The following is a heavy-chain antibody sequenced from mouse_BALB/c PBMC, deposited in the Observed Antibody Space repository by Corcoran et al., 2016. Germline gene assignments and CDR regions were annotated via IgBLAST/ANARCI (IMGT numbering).Heavy chain of an antibody. CDR1: GYTFTNYG. J-gene: IGHJ1*01. Sequence: QIQLVQSGPELKKPGETVKISCKASGYTFTNYGMNWVKQAPGKGLKWMGWINTNTGEPTYAEEFKGRFAFSLETSASTAYLQINNLKNEDTATYFCARKVRRNWYFDVGGAGTTVTVSS. V-gene: IGHV9-3*02. D-gene: IGHD2-14*01. CDR3: ARKVRRNWYFDV. CDR2: INTNTGEP.